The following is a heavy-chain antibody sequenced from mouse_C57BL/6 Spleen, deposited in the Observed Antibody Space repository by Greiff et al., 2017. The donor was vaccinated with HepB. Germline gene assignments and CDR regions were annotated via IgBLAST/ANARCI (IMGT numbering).Heavy chain of an antibody. CDR2: IYPYNGVS. J-gene: IGHJ2*01. Sequence: EVQLQQSGPELVKPGASVKISCKASGYSFTGYYMHWVKQSHGNILDWIGYIYPYNGVSSYNQKFKGKATLTVDKSSSTAYMELRSLTSADSAVYYCAREGGVYYGYDGDGDGYYFDYWGQGTTLTVSS. D-gene: IGHD2-2*01. CDR1: GYSFTGYY. CDR3: AREGGVYYGYDGDGDGYYFDY. V-gene: IGHV1-31*01.